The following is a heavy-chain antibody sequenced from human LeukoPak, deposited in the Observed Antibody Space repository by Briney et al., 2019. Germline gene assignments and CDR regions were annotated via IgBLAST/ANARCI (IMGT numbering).Heavy chain of an antibody. V-gene: IGHV3-30-3*01. Sequence: GRSLRLSCAASGFTFSSYAMHWVRQAPGKGLEWVAVISYDGSNKYYADSVKGRFTISRDNSKNTLYLQMNSLRAEDTAVYYCAKEAAGADYWGQGTLVTVSS. CDR3: AKEAAGADY. J-gene: IGHJ4*02. D-gene: IGHD6-13*01. CDR2: ISYDGSNK. CDR1: GFTFSSYA.